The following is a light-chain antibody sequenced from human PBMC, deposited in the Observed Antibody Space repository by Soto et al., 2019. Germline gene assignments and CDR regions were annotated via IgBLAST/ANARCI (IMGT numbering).Light chain of an antibody. CDR2: SAS. V-gene: IGKV3-20*01. J-gene: IGKJ5*01. CDR3: QQYGSSAPIT. Sequence: EIVMTQSPVTLSVSPGERATLSCTASQSVNNNVAWYQQKPGHTPRLLIYSASIGATGTPARFSGSGSGTDFTLTISRLEPEDFALYYCQQYGSSAPITFGQGTRLEIK. CDR1: QSVNNN.